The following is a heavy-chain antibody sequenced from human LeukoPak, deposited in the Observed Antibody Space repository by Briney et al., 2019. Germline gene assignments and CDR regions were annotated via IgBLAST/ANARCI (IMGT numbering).Heavy chain of an antibody. D-gene: IGHD6-19*01. CDR3: ARARSIAVAGPYFDY. CDR2: IYYSGST. CDR1: GGSVSSGSYY. V-gene: IGHV4-61*01. Sequence: PSETLSLTCTVSGGSVSSGSYYWSWIRQPPGKGLEWIGYIYYSGSTNYNPSLKSRVTISVDTSKNQFSLKLSSVTAADTAVYYCARARSIAVAGPYFDYWGQGTLVTASS. J-gene: IGHJ4*02.